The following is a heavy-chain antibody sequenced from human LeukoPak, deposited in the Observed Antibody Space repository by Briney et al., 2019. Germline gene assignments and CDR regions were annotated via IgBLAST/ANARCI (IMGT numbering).Heavy chain of an antibody. Sequence: PSETLSLTCAVYGGSFSGYYWSWIRQPPGKGLEWIGEINHSGSTNYNPSLKSRVTISVDTSKNQFSLKLSSVTAADTAVYYCARGRGWFGERNWFDPWGQGTLVTVSS. J-gene: IGHJ5*02. CDR3: ARGRGWFGERNWFDP. CDR1: GGSFSGYY. CDR2: INHSGST. D-gene: IGHD3-10*01. V-gene: IGHV4-34*01.